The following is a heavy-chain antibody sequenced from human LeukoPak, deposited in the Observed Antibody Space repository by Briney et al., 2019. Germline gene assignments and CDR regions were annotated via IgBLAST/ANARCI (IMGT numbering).Heavy chain of an antibody. CDR3: ARKEVYGSGLNL. CDR2: INPNSGGT. Sequence: ASVKVSCKASGDTFTGYYMHWVRQAPGQGLEWMGWINPNSGGTNYAQKFQGRVTMTRDTSISTAYMELSRLRSDDTAVYYCARKEVYGSGLNLWGQGTMVTVSS. V-gene: IGHV1-2*02. D-gene: IGHD3-10*01. CDR1: GDTFTGYY. J-gene: IGHJ3*01.